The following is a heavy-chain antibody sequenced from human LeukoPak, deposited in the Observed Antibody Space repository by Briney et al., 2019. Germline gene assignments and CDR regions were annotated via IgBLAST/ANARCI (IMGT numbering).Heavy chain of an antibody. D-gene: IGHD2/OR15-2a*01. J-gene: IGHJ4*02. Sequence: SETLSLTCSVSGDSISSFYWNWIRQPPGKRLEWIGNIDYSGSSNYNPSLKSRVTISTDTSKSQFSLNLRSVTAEDTGIYYCARGRCRNSGCRPYFDYWGQGTQVTVSS. CDR3: ARGRCRNSGCRPYFDY. CDR1: GDSISSFY. CDR2: IDYSGSS. V-gene: IGHV4-59*01.